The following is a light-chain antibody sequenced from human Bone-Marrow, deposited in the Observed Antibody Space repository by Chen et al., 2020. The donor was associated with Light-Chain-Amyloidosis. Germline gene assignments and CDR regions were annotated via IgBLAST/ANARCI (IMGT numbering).Light chain of an antibody. Sequence: SYELTQPPSVSVSPGQTARITCSGDDLPTKYAYWYQQKRGQAPVLVIHRDTERPSGISERLSGSSSGTTATLTISGVQAEDEADYHCQSADSSGTYEVIFGGGTKLTVL. V-gene: IGLV3-25*03. CDR3: QSADSSGTYEVI. CDR1: DLPTKY. J-gene: IGLJ2*01. CDR2: RDT.